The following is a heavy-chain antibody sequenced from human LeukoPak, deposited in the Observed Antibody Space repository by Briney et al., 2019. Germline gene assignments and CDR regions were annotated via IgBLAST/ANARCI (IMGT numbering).Heavy chain of an antibody. J-gene: IGHJ4*02. D-gene: IGHD6-19*01. CDR3: ARPDGSSGNDY. V-gene: IGHV3-48*03. Sequence: GGSLRLSCAASGFIFSSYEMNWVRQAPGKGLEWVSYISSSGRSIYYADSVKGRFTISRDNAKNSLYLQMNSLRAEDTAVYYCARPDGSSGNDYWGQGTLVTVSS. CDR2: ISSSGRSI. CDR1: GFIFSSYE.